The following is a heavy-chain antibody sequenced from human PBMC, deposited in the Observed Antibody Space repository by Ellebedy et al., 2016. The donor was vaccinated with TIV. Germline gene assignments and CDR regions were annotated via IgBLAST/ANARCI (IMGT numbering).Heavy chain of an antibody. D-gene: IGHD3-10*01. CDR1: GFTFRSHG. V-gene: IGHV3-30*03. Sequence: GGSLRLSXVASGFTFRSHGIYWVRQAPGKGLEWVAGISSDGSNKYYADSVKGRFTISRDNSKNTLYLQMNSLRTDDMAVYYCARGGSSGSSDYWGQGTLVTASS. CDR3: ARGGSSGSSDY. CDR2: ISSDGSNK. J-gene: IGHJ4*02.